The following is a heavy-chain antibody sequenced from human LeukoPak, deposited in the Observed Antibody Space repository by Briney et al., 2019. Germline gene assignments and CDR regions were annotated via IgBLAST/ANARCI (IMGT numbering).Heavy chain of an antibody. CDR2: INHLGST. CDR3: ARYELEH. D-gene: IGHD3-3*01. V-gene: IGHV4-34*01. J-gene: IGHJ5*02. Sequence: SETLSLTCAVYAGPFSGYYWSWVRQPPGKGLGWIGQINHLGSTNYNSSLKSRVTISVDTSKHQYSLRLTSVTAADTAVYYCARYELEHWGQGTLVTVSS. CDR1: AGPFSGYY.